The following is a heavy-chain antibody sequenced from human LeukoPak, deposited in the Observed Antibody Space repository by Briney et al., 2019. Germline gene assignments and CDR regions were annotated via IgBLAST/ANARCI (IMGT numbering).Heavy chain of an antibody. V-gene: IGHV3-64D*06. CDR3: VNIRGAVKDAFDI. Sequence: PGGSLRLSCSASGFTFSSYAMHWVRHAPGKGREYVSAISSNGGSTYYADSVKGRFTISRDNSKNTLYLQMSSLRAEDTAVYYCVNIRGAVKDAFDIWGQGTMVTVSS. J-gene: IGHJ3*02. CDR1: GFTFSSYA. CDR2: ISSNGGST. D-gene: IGHD1-26*01.